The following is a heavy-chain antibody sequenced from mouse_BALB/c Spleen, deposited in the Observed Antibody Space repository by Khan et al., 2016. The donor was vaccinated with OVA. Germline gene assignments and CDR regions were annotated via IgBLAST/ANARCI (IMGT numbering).Heavy chain of an antibody. CDR2: IWAGGST. J-gene: IGHJ2*01. D-gene: IGHD1-3*01. V-gene: IGHV2-9*02. CDR1: GFSLTSYG. CDR3: GRRVDI. Sequence: QVQLKQSGPGLVEPSQSLSITCTVSGFSLTSYGVHWVRQSPGKGLEWLGVIWAGGSTNYNSAIMSRLSISKDNSKSQVFLKLNSLQTDDTAMYDCGRRVDIWGQGTTLTVSS.